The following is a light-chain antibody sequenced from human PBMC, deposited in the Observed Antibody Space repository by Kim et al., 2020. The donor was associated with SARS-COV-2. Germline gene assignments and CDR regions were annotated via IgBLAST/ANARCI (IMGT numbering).Light chain of an antibody. CDR1: ENIGTW. V-gene: IGKV1-5*03. CDR3: QHNSRFPYT. CDR2: LAS. Sequence: DIQMTQSPSTLSASVGDRVTITCRASENIGTWLAWYQQKPGRAPSLLIYLASTLESGVPSRFSGTGSGTEFSLSITSLQPDDFATYYCQHNSRFPYTFGQGTKLE. J-gene: IGKJ2*01.